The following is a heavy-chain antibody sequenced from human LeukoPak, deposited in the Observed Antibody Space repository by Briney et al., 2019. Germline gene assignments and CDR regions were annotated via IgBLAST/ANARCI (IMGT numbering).Heavy chain of an antibody. V-gene: IGHV1-18*01. CDR1: GYTFTSYG. Sequence: ASVKVSCKASGYTFTSYGISWVRQAPGQGLEWMGWISAYNGNTNYAQKLQGRVAMTTDTSTSTDYMELRSLRSDDTAVYYCARGYSRNGWFDPWGQGTLVTVSS. D-gene: IGHD6-13*01. CDR2: ISAYNGNT. CDR3: ARGYSRNGWFDP. J-gene: IGHJ5*02.